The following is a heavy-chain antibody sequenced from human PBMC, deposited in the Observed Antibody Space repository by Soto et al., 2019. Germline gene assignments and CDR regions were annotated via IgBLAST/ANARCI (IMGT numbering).Heavy chain of an antibody. CDR1: GFTFRNYG. D-gene: IGHD3-22*01. Sequence: GGSLRLSCAASGFTFRNYGMNWVRQAPGKGLERVSYIGIGSSTKYYADSVKGRFTISRDNAKTSLYLQMNSLRAEDTAVYYCARDQLYYNDISGRPLNAFDVWGQGTMVXVSS. J-gene: IGHJ3*01. V-gene: IGHV3-48*01. CDR3: ARDQLYYNDISGRPLNAFDV. CDR2: IGIGSSTK.